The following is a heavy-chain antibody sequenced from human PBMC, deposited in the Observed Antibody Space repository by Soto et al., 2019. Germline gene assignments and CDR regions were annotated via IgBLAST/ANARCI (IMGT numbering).Heavy chain of an antibody. V-gene: IGHV4-4*07. D-gene: IGHD2-15*01. CDR3: AREVRGGFTGIFDQ. CDR2: IYTDGTT. Sequence: QVQLQGSGPGQVKPSETLSLTYTVSGDSISDYFYWSWIRQPARKGLEWIGRIYTDGTTKYNPSLKSRVTLSLAKSKNQFSLRLSSVTAADTAVYYFAREVRGGFTGIFDQWGRGSRVTVSS. J-gene: IGHJ4*02. CDR1: GDSISDYFY.